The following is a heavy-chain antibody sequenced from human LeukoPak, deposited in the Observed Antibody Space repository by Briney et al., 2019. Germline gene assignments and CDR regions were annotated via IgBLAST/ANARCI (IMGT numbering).Heavy chain of an antibody. J-gene: IGHJ3*02. D-gene: IGHD3-3*01. CDR1: GYSFTSYW. CDR2: IYPGDSDT. Sequence: GESLKISCKGSGYSFTSYWIGWVRQMPGKGLEWMGIIYPGDSDTRYSPSFQGQVTISADKSISTAYLQWSSLKASDTAMYYCARHFPIFGVVPDAFDIWGQGTMATVSS. CDR3: ARHFPIFGVVPDAFDI. V-gene: IGHV5-51*01.